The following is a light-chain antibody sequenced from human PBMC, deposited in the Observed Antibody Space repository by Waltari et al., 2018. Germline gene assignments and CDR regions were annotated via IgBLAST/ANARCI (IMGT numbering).Light chain of an antibody. CDR2: GAT. V-gene: IGKV3D-15*01. CDR1: QSVSSN. CDR3: QQYCDWPLYT. Sequence: EVVMTQSPATLSVSPGQRATLSCRASQSVSSNLAWYHQRPGQAPRLVIYGATTWATGIPARFTGRGSGTEFTLTISSLQSDDSGIYFCQQYCDWPLYTFGQGTKLEIK. J-gene: IGKJ2*01.